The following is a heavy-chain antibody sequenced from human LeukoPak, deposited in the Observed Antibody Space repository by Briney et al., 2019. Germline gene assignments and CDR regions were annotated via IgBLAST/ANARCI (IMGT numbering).Heavy chain of an antibody. J-gene: IGHJ1*01. CDR2: ISGSDGST. D-gene: IGHD6-13*01. V-gene: IGHV3-23*01. CDR3: AKDGIAAADTGYFQH. CDR1: GFTFSSYA. Sequence: GGSLRLSCAASGFTFSSYAMSWVRQAPGKGLEWVSAISGSDGSTYYADSVKGRFTISRDNSKNTLYLQMNSLRAEDTAVYYCAKDGIAAADTGYFQHWGQGTLVTVSS.